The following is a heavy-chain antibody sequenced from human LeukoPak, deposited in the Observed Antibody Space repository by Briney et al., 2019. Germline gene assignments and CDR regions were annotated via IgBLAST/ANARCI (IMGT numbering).Heavy chain of an antibody. CDR2: ISGSGGST. CDR3: AKSGGNSDYFDY. J-gene: IGHJ4*02. D-gene: IGHD4-23*01. Sequence: GGSLRLSCAASGFTFSSYAMSWVRQAPGKGLEWVSAISGSGGSTYYADSVKGRFTISRDNSKNTPYLQMNSLRAEDTAVYYCAKSGGNSDYFDYWGQGTLVTASS. V-gene: IGHV3-23*01. CDR1: GFTFSSYA.